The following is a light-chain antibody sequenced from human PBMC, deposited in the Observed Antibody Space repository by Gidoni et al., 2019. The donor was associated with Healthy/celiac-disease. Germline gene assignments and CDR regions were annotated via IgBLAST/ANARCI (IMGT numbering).Light chain of an antibody. CDR2: GAS. J-gene: IGKJ2*01. CDR1: QCVSSN. CDR3: QQYNNWPREYT. Sequence: ELVMTQSPATLSVSPGERATLSCRASQCVSSNLAWYQQKPGQAPRLLIYGASTRATGMPARFSGSGSGTECTLTISSLQSEDFAVYYCQQYNNWPREYTFGQGTKLEIK. V-gene: IGKV3-15*01.